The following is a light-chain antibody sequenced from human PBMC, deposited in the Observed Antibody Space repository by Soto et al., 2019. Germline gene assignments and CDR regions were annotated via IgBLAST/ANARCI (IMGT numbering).Light chain of an antibody. Sequence: QSVLTQPASVSGSPGQSITISCTGTRSDVGGYNFVSWYQHHPGTPPKLIIYEVIHRPSGVSNRFSGSKSAITASLTISGLQVEDEADYFCSSYSSTTTREVFGTGTKVTVL. J-gene: IGLJ1*01. CDR2: EVI. CDR3: SSYSSTTTREV. V-gene: IGLV2-14*01. CDR1: RSDVGGYNF.